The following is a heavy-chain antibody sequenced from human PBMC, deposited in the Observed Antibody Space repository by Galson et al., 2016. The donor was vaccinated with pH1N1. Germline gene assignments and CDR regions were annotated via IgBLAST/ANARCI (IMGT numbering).Heavy chain of an antibody. D-gene: IGHD1-26*01. Sequence: SLRLSCAASKFTFDDYAMHWVRQPPGKGPEWLCLISWDGGSTYFADSVKGRFTISRDNNKNSLYLQMNNVRPEDTALYFCAKAGGRWELEGAFGLDVWGQGTTVTVSS. V-gene: IGHV3-43D*04. CDR1: KFTFDDYA. CDR3: AKAGGRWELEGAFGLDV. J-gene: IGHJ6*02. CDR2: ISWDGGST.